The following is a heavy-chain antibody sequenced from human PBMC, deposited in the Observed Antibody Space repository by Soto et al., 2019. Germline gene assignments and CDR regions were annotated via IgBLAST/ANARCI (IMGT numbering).Heavy chain of an antibody. J-gene: IGHJ4*02. CDR3: AKDRVWELLPVGYFDY. Sequence: QVQLVESGGGVVQPGRSLRLSCAASGFTFSSYGMHWVRQAPGKGLEWVAVISYDGSNKYYADSVKGRFTISRDNSKNTLYLQMNSLRAEDTAVYYCAKDRVWELLPVGYFDYWGPGTLVTVSS. D-gene: IGHD1-26*01. CDR1: GFTFSSYG. CDR2: ISYDGSNK. V-gene: IGHV3-30*18.